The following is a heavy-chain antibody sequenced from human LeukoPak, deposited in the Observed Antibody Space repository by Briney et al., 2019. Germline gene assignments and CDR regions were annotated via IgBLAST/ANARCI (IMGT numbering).Heavy chain of an antibody. CDR1: GFTFSSYE. CDR3: AREADTILDY. V-gene: IGHV3-48*03. CDR2: INSSGSTI. Sequence: GGSLRLSCAASGFTFSSYEMNWVRQAPGKRLEWVWYINSSGSTIYYADSVKGRFTISRDNAKNSLYLQMNSLRAEDTAVYYCAREADTILDYWGQGTLVTVSS. D-gene: IGHD3-3*01. J-gene: IGHJ4*02.